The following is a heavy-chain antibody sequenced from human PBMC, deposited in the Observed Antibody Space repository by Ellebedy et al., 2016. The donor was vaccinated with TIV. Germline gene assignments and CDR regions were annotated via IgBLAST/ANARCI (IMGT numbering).Heavy chain of an antibody. CDR3: ARDRTLVVAATPAY. CDR2: ISAYNGNT. D-gene: IGHD2-15*01. Sequence: ASVKVSXXASGYTFTSYGISWVRQAPGQGLEWMGWISAYNGNTNYAQKLQGRVTMTTDTSTSTAYMELRSLRSDDTAVYYCARDRTLVVAATPAYWGQGTLVTVSS. J-gene: IGHJ4*02. CDR1: GYTFTSYG. V-gene: IGHV1-18*01.